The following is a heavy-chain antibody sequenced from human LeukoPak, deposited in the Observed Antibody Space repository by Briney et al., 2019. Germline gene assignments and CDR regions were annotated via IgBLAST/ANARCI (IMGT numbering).Heavy chain of an antibody. D-gene: IGHD1-26*01. Sequence: PGGSLRLSCVASRFSFSSHWMTWVRQAPGKGLEWVANIKEDGREKYYADSVKGRFTISRDNSKNTLYLQMNSLRAEDTAVYYCAKDLYSGSYYPDYWGQGTLVTVSS. CDR1: RFSFSSHW. V-gene: IGHV3-7*03. J-gene: IGHJ4*02. CDR3: AKDLYSGSYYPDY. CDR2: IKEDGREK.